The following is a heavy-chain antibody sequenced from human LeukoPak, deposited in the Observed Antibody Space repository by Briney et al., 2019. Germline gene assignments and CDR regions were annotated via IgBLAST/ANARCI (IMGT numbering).Heavy chain of an antibody. D-gene: IGHD1-7*01. J-gene: IGHJ5*02. V-gene: IGHV4-39*01. CDR3: ARQAISGTRSWFDP. CDR2: IYYSGST. Sequence: PSETLSLTCTVSGASISSSTYYWGWIRQPPGKGLEWIGTIYYSGSTFYNPSLKSRVTIPVDTSKNQFSLKLSSVTAADTAVYSCARQAISGTRSWFDPWGQGTLVTVSS. CDR1: GASISSSTYY.